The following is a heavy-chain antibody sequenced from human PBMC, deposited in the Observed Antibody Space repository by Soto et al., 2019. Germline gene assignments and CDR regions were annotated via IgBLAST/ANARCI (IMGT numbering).Heavy chain of an antibody. CDR3: ARDMSRYDSWSGYVSTTNWFDP. CDR1: GDSISSGGYY. D-gene: IGHD3-3*01. CDR2: IFYSGSA. J-gene: IGHJ5*02. V-gene: IGHV4-31*03. Sequence: SETLSLTCIVSGDSISSGGYYWSWIRQHPVKGLEWIGYIFYSGSAFYNPSLKGRVTISVEASKNRFSLRLNSVTAADTAVYYCARDMSRYDSWSGYVSTTNWFDPWGQGALVTVSS.